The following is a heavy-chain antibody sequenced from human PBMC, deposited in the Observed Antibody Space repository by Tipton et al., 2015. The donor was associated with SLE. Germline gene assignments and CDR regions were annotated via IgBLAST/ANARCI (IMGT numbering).Heavy chain of an antibody. CDR1: EFTLSIYG. V-gene: IGHV3-74*01. J-gene: IGHJ4*02. Sequence: SLRLSCAVSEFTLSIYGMNWDRQAPGKGLVWVARIRPDGTTTNYADSVKGRFTISRDNAKNTLSLQMNSLRDDDTAVYYCVSDNTGVFDYWGQGTLVTVSA. CDR2: IRPDGTTT. CDR3: VSDNTGVFDY. D-gene: IGHD1-1*01.